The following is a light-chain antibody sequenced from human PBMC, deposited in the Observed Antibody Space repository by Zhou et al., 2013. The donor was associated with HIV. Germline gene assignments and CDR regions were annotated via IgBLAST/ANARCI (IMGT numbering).Light chain of an antibody. Sequence: DIQMTQSPSTLSASVGDRVTITCRASQSISSWLAWYQQKPGKAPKLLIQKASSLQSGVPSRFSGSGSGTEFTLTISSLQPDDFATYYCQQYMSYPLTFGGGTKVEIK. J-gene: IGKJ4*01. V-gene: IGKV1-5*03. CDR1: QSISSW. CDR3: QQYMSYPLT. CDR2: KAS.